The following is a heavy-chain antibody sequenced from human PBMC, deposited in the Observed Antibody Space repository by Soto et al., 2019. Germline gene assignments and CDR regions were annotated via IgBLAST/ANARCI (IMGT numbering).Heavy chain of an antibody. CDR3: AKQVHYYDSSGYSPGMDV. J-gene: IGHJ6*02. D-gene: IGHD3-22*01. V-gene: IGHV3-30*18. CDR2: ISYDGSNK. Sequence: GGSLRLSCAASGFTFSSYGMHWVRQAPGKGLEWVAVISYDGSNKYYADSVKGRLTISRDNSKNTLYLQMNSLRAEDTAVYYCAKQVHYYDSSGYSPGMDVWGQGTTVTVSS. CDR1: GFTFSSYG.